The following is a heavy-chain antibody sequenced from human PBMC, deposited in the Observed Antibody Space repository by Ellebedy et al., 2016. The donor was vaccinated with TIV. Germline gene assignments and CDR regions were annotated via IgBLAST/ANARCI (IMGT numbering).Heavy chain of an antibody. V-gene: IGHV1-69*01. D-gene: IGHD3-10*01. J-gene: IGHJ6*02. CDR2: IIPIFGTA. Sequence: KISCAASGFTFSSYAISWVRQAPGQGLEWMGGIIPIFGTANYAQKFQGRVTITADESTSTAYMELSSLRSEDTAVYYCARVAPYYYGSGDTYYYYYGMDVWGQGTTVTVSS. CDR1: GFTFSSYA. CDR3: ARVAPYYYGSGDTYYYYYGMDV.